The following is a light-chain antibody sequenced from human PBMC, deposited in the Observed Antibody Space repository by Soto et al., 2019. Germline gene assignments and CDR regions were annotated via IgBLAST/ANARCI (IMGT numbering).Light chain of an antibody. CDR2: EVS. CDR3: SSYAGSNNPPHVV. Sequence: QSALTQPPSASGYPGQSVTISCTGTSSDVGGYNYVSWYQQHPGKAPKLMIYEVSKRPSGVPDRFSGSKSGNTASLTVSGLQAEDEADYYCSSYAGSNNPPHVVFSGGTKVTVL. J-gene: IGLJ2*01. CDR1: SSDVGGYNY. V-gene: IGLV2-8*01.